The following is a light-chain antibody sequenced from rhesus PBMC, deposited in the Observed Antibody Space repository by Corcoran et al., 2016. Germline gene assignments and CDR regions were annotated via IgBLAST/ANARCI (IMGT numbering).Light chain of an antibody. CDR1: QSVSSN. V-gene: IGKV3-42*03. J-gene: IGKJ1*01. Sequence: EIVLTQSPATLSLSPGERATLSCRASQSVSSNLAWYQQKPERAPRLISYGATRRATGIPDRFSGTGCGTVFILHISSLETEDFAVYYCQQYNNWPRTFGQGTKVEIK. CDR2: GAT. CDR3: QQYNNWPRT.